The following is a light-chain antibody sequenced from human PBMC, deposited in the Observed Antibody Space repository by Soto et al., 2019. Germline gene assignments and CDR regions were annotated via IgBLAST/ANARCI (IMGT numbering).Light chain of an antibody. CDR2: AAS. CDR3: QQRSNWPIT. Sequence: IVLTQSPDTLSLSPGERATLSCRASQSVSSSQLVWYQQKPGQAPRLLIYAASSRATGIPDRFSGSGSGTDFTLTVSELETEDFAVYYCQQRSNWPITFGQGTRLEIK. J-gene: IGKJ5*01. CDR1: QSVSSSQ. V-gene: IGKV3D-20*02.